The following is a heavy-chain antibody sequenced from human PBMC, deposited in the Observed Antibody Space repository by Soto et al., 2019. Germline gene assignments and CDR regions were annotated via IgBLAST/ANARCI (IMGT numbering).Heavy chain of an antibody. CDR1: GCSIRIGNYY. D-gene: IGHD4-17*01. V-gene: IGHV4-30-4*01. CDR2: ISYSGTT. Sequence: SETLSHTSSLSGCSIRIGNYYRSWMRHLPGKGLEWIGFISYSGTTHYSASLRSRVSISVDTSKNQFSLDLSSVTAADTAVYYCATMGTPVTGLYYFDYWGQGTLVTVS. J-gene: IGHJ4*02. CDR3: ATMGTPVTGLYYFDY.